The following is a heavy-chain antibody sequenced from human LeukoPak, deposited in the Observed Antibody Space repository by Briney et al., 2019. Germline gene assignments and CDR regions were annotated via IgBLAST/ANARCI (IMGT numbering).Heavy chain of an antibody. D-gene: IGHD3-9*01. Sequence: GGSLRLSCAASGFTFDDYAMHWVRQAPGKGLEWVSGISWNSGSIGYADSVKGRFTISRDNAKNSLYLQMNSLRAEDTALYYCAKDKNYDILTGYPDYWGQGTLVTASS. V-gene: IGHV3-9*01. CDR3: AKDKNYDILTGYPDY. J-gene: IGHJ4*02. CDR1: GFTFDDYA. CDR2: ISWNSGSI.